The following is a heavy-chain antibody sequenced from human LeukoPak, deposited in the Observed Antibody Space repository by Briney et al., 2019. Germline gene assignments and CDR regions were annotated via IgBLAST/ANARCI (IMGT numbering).Heavy chain of an antibody. Sequence: GGSLRLSCAASGFTFSSYWMSWVRQAPGKGLEWVANIKQDGSEKYYVDSVKGRFTISRDNAKNSLYLQMNSLRAEDTALYHCARDRDPLLRYFDWLSPGDAFDIWGQGTMVTVSS. D-gene: IGHD3-9*01. V-gene: IGHV3-7*03. CDR3: ARDRDPLLRYFDWLSPGDAFDI. CDR1: GFTFSSYW. CDR2: IKQDGSEK. J-gene: IGHJ3*02.